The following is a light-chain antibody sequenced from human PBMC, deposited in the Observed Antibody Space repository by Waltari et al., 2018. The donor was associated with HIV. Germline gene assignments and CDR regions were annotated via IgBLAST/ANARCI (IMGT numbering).Light chain of an antibody. CDR1: GSNIGNNY. CDR3: GTWDNSLGGYI. CDR2: ETN. Sequence: QSVLTQPPSVSAAPGQKVTVSCSGSGSNIGNNYVSWYQQLPGTAPKLLIYETNKRPSGIPDRFSGSKSGTSATLGFTGLQTGDEADYYCGTWDNSLGGYIFGSGTKVTV. V-gene: IGLV1-51*02. J-gene: IGLJ1*01.